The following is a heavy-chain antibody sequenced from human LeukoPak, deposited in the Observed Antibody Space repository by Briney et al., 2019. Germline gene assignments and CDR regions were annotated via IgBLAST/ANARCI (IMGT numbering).Heavy chain of an antibody. J-gene: IGHJ4*02. V-gene: IGHV1-46*01. D-gene: IGHD2-21*02. CDR2: INPSGGKT. Sequence: ASVKVSLTASGYTFTSYYMRWVRQAPGQGLEWMGLINPSGGKTSYVQKFQGRVTITRDTSTRTVYMELSSLTFEDTAVYYCARGTIVVETAASHFDNRGQGKLVTVSS. CDR3: ARGTIVVETAASHFDN. CDR1: GYTFTSYY.